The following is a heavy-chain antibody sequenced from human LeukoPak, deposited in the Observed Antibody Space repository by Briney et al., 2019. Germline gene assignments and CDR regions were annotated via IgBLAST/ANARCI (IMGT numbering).Heavy chain of an antibody. J-gene: IGHJ6*04. CDR1: GGSLSSGGYY. V-gene: IGHV4-31*03. CDR2: IYYSGST. D-gene: IGHD3-10*02. CDR3: ARNVALPVYYYYGMDV. Sequence: SETLSLTCTVSGGSLSSGGYYWSWLRQHPGTGLEWIGYIYYSGSTYYNPSLKSRVTISVDTSKNQFSLKLSSVTAADTAVYYCARNVALPVYYYYGMDVWGKGTTVTVSS.